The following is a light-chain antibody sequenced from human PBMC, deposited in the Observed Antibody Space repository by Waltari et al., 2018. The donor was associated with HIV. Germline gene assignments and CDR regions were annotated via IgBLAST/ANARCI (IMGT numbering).Light chain of an antibody. V-gene: IGKV4-1*01. CDR1: HSFLYWSTNQNY. CDR3: QQYYDSPLT. CDR2: WAS. Sequence: DIVMTQSPASLAVALGDRATINCKSRHSFLYWSTNQNYLAWYQQKLGQPPKLLIYWASTRESGVPDRFSGSGSGTDFTLTISNLQAEDVAIYYCQQYYDSPLTFGGGTRVEIK. J-gene: IGKJ4*01.